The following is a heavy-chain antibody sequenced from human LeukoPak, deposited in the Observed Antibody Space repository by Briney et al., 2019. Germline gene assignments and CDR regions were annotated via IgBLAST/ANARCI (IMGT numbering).Heavy chain of an antibody. CDR2: ISIASTHI. Sequence: PGGSLRLSCAVSGFTFSNFNMNWVRQAPGKGLEWVSTISIASTHILYADSVKGRFTISRDNAKNSLYLEMNSLRVEDTAVYYCARGLQYNDAFDIWGQGTMVTVSS. V-gene: IGHV3-21*01. J-gene: IGHJ3*02. D-gene: IGHD1-1*01. CDR1: GFTFSNFN. CDR3: ARGLQYNDAFDI.